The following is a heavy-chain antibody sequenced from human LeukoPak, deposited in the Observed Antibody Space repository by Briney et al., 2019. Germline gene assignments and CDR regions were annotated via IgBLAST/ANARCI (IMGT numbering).Heavy chain of an antibody. V-gene: IGHV3-30*04. Sequence: GGSLRLSCTASGFSFSTYALHWVRQAPGKGLEWVAVISHDGSNKYNADSVEGRFTISRDNSKNTLYLQTNILRAEDSAIYYCARDKDHGDSRGWDFFDYWGLGTLVTVSS. J-gene: IGHJ4*02. D-gene: IGHD6-19*01. CDR1: GFSFSTYA. CDR2: ISHDGSNK. CDR3: ARDKDHGDSRGWDFFDY.